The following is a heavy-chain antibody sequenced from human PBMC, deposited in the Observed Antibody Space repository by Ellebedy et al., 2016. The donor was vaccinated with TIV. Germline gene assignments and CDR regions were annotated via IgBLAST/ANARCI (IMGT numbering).Heavy chain of an antibody. CDR1: GYTFTGYY. D-gene: IGHD7-27*01. Sequence: ASVKVSCKASGYTFTGYYIHWVRQAPGQGLEWMGRINPNSGDTNYAQKFQGRVTMTRDTSINTAYMELSRLRTDDTVIYYCVRDVRVSNWGYFGYWGQGTLVTVSS. V-gene: IGHV1-2*05. CDR2: INPNSGDT. CDR3: VRDVRVSNWGYFGY. J-gene: IGHJ4*02.